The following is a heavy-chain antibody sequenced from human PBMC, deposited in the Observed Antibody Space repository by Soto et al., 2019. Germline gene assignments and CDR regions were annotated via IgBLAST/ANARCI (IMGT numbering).Heavy chain of an antibody. D-gene: IGHD3-16*02. CDR2: INPSGGST. J-gene: IGHJ4*02. CDR1: GYTFTSYY. V-gene: IGHV1-46*01. Sequence: QVQLVQSGAEVKKPGASVKVSCKASGYTFTSYYMHWVRQAPGQGLEWMGIINPSGGSTSYAQKFQGRVTMTRDTSTSTVYMELSSLRSEDTAVYYCASVIPLEMATTGFDYWGQGTLVTVSS. CDR3: ASVIPLEMATTGFDY.